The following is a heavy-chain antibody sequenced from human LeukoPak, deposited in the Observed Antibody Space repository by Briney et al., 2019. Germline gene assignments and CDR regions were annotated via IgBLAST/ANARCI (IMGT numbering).Heavy chain of an antibody. Sequence: PGGSLRLSCAASGFTFSSYSMNWVRQPPGKGLEWIGEIFHSGTGNYNPSLKSRVTISVDKSNNQFSLRLTSVTAADTAVYYCARISNWFDPWGQGTLVTVSS. CDR1: GFTFSSYSM. CDR2: IFHSGTG. J-gene: IGHJ5*02. V-gene: IGHV4-4*02. CDR3: ARISNWFDP.